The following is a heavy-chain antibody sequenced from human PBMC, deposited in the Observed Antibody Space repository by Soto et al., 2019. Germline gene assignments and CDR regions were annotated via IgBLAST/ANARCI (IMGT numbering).Heavy chain of an antibody. D-gene: IGHD3-10*01. CDR1: GFTFSSYS. CDR2: ISSSSSTI. Sequence: EVQLVESGGGLVQPGGSLRLSCAASGFTFSSYSMNWVRQAPGKGLEWVSYISSSSSTIYYADSVKGRFTISRDNAKNSLYLQMNSLRAEDTAVYYCARGGDYGSGSYYSYYYYYMDVWGKGTTVTVSS. J-gene: IGHJ6*03. CDR3: ARGGDYGSGSYYSYYYYYMDV. V-gene: IGHV3-48*01.